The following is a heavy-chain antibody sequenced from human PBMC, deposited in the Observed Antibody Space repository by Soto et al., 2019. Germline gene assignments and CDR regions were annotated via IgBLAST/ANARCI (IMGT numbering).Heavy chain of an antibody. D-gene: IGHD3-3*01. CDR1: GYTFTSYD. V-gene: IGHV1-8*01. CDR2: MNPNSGNT. CDR3: ARVGGRFLEFPEWLWGLTTRSGPDAFDI. Sequence: GASVKASCKSSGYTFTSYDINCVRQATEQGLEWMGWMNPNSGNTGYAQKFQGRVTMTRNTSISTAYMELSSLRSEDTAVYYCARVGGRFLEFPEWLWGLTTRSGPDAFDIWGQGTMVTVSS. J-gene: IGHJ3*02.